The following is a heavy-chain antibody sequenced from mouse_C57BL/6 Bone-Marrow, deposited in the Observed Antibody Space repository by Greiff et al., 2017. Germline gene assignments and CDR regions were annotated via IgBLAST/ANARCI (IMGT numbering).Heavy chain of an antibody. Sequence: VQLKQSGAELARPGASVKLSCKASGYTFTSYGISWVKQRTGQGLEWIGEIYPRSGNTYYNEKFKGKATLTADKSSSTAYMELRSLTSEDSAVYFCASYGSSYWYFDVWGTGTTVTVSS. D-gene: IGHD1-1*01. CDR2: IYPRSGNT. CDR1: GYTFTSYG. J-gene: IGHJ1*03. CDR3: ASYGSSYWYFDV. V-gene: IGHV1-81*01.